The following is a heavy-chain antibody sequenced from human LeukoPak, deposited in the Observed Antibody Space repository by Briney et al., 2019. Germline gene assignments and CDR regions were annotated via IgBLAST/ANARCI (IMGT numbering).Heavy chain of an antibody. J-gene: IGHJ4*02. V-gene: IGHV4-34*01. CDR3: TSRRYSSSCYINY. CDR2: INHSGST. Sequence: PSETLPLTCAVYGVSFSGSFWSWIRQPPGKGLEWIGEINHSGSTNYNPSLKSRVTISVDMSTNQFSLKLSSVTAADTAVYYCTSRRYSSSCYINYWGQGTLVTVSS. D-gene: IGHD6-13*01. CDR1: GVSFSGSF.